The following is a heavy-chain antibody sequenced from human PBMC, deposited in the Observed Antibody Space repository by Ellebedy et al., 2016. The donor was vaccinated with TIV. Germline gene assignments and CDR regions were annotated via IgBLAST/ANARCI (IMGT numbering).Heavy chain of an antibody. V-gene: IGHV4-59*11. J-gene: IGHJ3*01. D-gene: IGHD1-14*01. Sequence: GSLRLXXTVSGDSISSHYWSWIRQPPGKGLEWIGYISYSGSTNYNPSLKSRVFISVDTSKNQFSLKLSSVTAADTAVYYCARTTAFDVWGQGTMVTVSS. CDR2: ISYSGST. CDR3: ARTTAFDV. CDR1: GDSISSHY.